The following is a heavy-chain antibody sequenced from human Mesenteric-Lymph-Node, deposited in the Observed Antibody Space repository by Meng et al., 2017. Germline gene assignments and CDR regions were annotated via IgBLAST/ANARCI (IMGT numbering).Heavy chain of an antibody. CDR3: AKGTITPPGTGWGYYCDY. J-gene: IGHJ4*02. D-gene: IGHD1-1*01. CDR2: ISGSAGIT. CDR1: GFIVSNNY. V-gene: IGHV3-23*01. Sequence: GESLKISCAASGFIVSNNYMSWVRQAPGKGLEWVSHISGSAGITQYTDSVKGRFTISRDNSNNMLYLHMNSLRAEDTAVYYCAKGTITPPGTGWGYYCDYWGRGTLVTVSS.